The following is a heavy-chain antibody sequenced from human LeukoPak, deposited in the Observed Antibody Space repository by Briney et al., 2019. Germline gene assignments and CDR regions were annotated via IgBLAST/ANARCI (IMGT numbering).Heavy chain of an antibody. D-gene: IGHD2-8*01. V-gene: IGHV1-8*01. CDR3: TRAQRYCTNGVCYTGSRFDP. Sequence: ASVKVSCKASGYTFTSYDINWVRQATGQGLEWMGWMNPNSGNTGYAQKFQGRVTMTRNTSISTAYMELSSLRSEDTAVYYCTRAQRYCTNGVCYTGSRFDPWGQGTLVTVSS. CDR1: GYTFTSYD. J-gene: IGHJ5*02. CDR2: MNPNSGNT.